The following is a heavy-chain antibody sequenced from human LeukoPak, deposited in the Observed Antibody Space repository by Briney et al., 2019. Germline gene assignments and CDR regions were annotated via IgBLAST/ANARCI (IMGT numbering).Heavy chain of an antibody. CDR1: GGSINNYY. J-gene: IGHJ4*02. CDR2: IYYSGST. D-gene: IGHD2-2*01. V-gene: IGHV4-59*08. CDR3: ARSGWDIVVVPAAFFDY. Sequence: SETLSLTCTVSGGSINNYYWSWIRQPPGKGLEWIGYIYYSGSTNYNPSLKSRVTISVDTSKNQFSLKLSSVTAADTAVYYCARSGWDIVVVPAAFFDYWGQGTLVTVSS.